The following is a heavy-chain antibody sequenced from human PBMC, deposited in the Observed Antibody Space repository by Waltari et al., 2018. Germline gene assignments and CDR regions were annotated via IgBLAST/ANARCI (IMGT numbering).Heavy chain of an antibody. D-gene: IGHD3-22*01. V-gene: IGHV3-53*01. Sequence: EVQLVESGGGLIQPGGSLRLSCAASGFTVSSNYMSWVRQAPGKGLEWVSVINSGGSTYYADSVKGRFTISRDNSKNTLYLQMNSLRAEDTAVYYCARDLYYYDSSGYLFMYYWGQGTLVTVSS. CDR3: ARDLYYYDSSGYLFMYY. J-gene: IGHJ4*02. CDR2: INSGGST. CDR1: GFTVSSNY.